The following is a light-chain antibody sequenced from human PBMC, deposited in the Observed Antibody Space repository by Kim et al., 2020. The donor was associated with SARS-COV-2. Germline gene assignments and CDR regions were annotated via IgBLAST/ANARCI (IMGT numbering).Light chain of an antibody. Sequence: ASVGDRVTITCRASQSINNFLNWYQQKPGKAPKLLIYSASSLLSGVPSRFRGSGSGTDFTLTISSVQPEDFATYYCQQSDNTPRYTFGQGTKLEI. J-gene: IGKJ2*01. CDR1: QSINNF. CDR3: QQSDNTPRYT. CDR2: SAS. V-gene: IGKV1-39*01.